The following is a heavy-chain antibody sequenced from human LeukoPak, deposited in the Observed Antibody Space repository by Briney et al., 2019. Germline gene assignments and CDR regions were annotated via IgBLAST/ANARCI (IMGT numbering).Heavy chain of an antibody. CDR2: LSSSGSAF. J-gene: IGHJ4*02. CDR3: ARSARLMKGVVEVTALDD. CDR1: GFTVSSNH. V-gene: IGHV3-48*03. D-gene: IGHD3-3*01. Sequence: GGSLRLSCAASGFTVSSNHMSWVRQAPGKGLEWIAYLSSSGSAFSYADSVKGRFTIARDNAKNSVYLEMNSLRADDTAVYYCARSARLMKGVVEVTALDDWGQGTLVTVSS.